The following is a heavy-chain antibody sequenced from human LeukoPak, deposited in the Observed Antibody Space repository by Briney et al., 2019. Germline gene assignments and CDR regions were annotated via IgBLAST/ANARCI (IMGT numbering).Heavy chain of an antibody. D-gene: IGHD1-26*01. J-gene: IGHJ4*02. V-gene: IGHV4-39*01. CDR3: ARHDDGSFSSSDY. CDR1: GGSISGSTYY. CDR2: TYYSGST. Sequence: SETLSLTCTVSGGSISGSTYYWGWVRQPPGQGLEWIGSTYYSGSTYYNPSLKSRVTISADTSKTQFSLKLTSVTAADTAVYYCARHDDGSFSSSDYWGQGTLVTVSS.